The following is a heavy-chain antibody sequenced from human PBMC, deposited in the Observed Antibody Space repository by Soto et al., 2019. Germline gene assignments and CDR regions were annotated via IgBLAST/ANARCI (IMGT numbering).Heavy chain of an antibody. CDR2: ISGSGVST. D-gene: IGHD3-3*01. CDR1: GFTFSNYA. J-gene: IGHJ6*03. CDR3: AKYEDFWTPPRRYMDV. V-gene: IGHV3-23*01. Sequence: GGSLRLSCAASGFTFSNYAMSWVRQAPGRGLEWVSTISGSGVSTYYADSVKGRFTISRDNSKNTLYLRMNSLRAEDTAVYYCAKYEDFWTPPRRYMDVWGKGTTVTVSS.